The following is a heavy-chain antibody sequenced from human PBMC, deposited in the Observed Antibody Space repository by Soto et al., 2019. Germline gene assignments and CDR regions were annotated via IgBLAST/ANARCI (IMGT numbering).Heavy chain of an antibody. CDR2: TYYRSKWYN. Sequence: SQTLSLTCAISGDSVSSNSAAWNWIRQSPSRGLEWLGRTYYRSKWYNDYAVSVKSRITINPDTSKNQFSLKLSSVTAADTAVYYCARDRNYDILTGDTDGPHLYYYYYGMDVWGQGTTVTVSS. D-gene: IGHD3-9*01. CDR3: ARDRNYDILTGDTDGPHLYYYYYGMDV. CDR1: GDSVSSNSAA. V-gene: IGHV6-1*01. J-gene: IGHJ6*02.